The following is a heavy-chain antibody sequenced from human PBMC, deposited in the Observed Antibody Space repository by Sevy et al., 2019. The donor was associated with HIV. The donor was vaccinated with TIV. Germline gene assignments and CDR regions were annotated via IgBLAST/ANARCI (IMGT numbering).Heavy chain of an antibody. J-gene: IGHJ4*02. CDR3: VREGVGGYSYSLDC. CDR1: GFTFSSYW. V-gene: IGHV3-7*01. CDR2: MKEDGSER. D-gene: IGHD5-18*01. Sequence: GGSLRLSCAASGFTFSSYWMSWVRQAPGKGLEWVATMKEDGSERNYVDSVKGRFTISRDNAKNSLCLQMNSLRAEDTAVYYCVREGVGGYSYSLDCWGQGTLVTVSS.